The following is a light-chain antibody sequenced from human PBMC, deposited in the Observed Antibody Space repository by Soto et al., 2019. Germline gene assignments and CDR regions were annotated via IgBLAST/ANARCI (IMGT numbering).Light chain of an antibody. V-gene: IGKV3-20*01. CDR1: QSVSSCY. CDR3: QQYSCSSIT. CDR2: GAS. J-gene: IGKJ5*01. Sequence: EIVLTQSPATLSLSPGERATLSCRASQSVSSCYLACYQQKPDDAPRLLIYGASSRATGIPDRFSGGGRRTYFPLIISRLEPEDFEVYYHQQYSCSSITFGQGTRLEIK.